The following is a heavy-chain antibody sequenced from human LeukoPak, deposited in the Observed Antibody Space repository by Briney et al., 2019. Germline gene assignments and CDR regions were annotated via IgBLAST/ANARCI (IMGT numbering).Heavy chain of an antibody. D-gene: IGHD6-19*01. CDR3: AGGYSSGWIYYYYYGMDV. J-gene: IGHJ6*02. CDR2: ISSSSSTI. Sequence: GGSLRLSCAASGFTFSSYSMNWVRQAPGKGLEWVSYISSSSSTIYYADSVKGRFTISRDNAKNSLYLQMNSLRAEDTAVYYCAGGYSSGWIYYYYYGMDVWGQGATVTVSS. V-gene: IGHV3-48*01. CDR1: GFTFSSYS.